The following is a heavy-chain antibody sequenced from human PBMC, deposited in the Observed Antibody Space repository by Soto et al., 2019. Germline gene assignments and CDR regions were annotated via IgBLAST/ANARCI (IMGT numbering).Heavy chain of an antibody. D-gene: IGHD6-13*01. V-gene: IGHV4-34*01. CDR3: ARGWGIAAAGRTFDY. Sequence: QVQLQQWGAGLLKPSETLSLTCAVYGGSFSGYYWSWIRQPPGKGLEWIGEINHSGSTNYNPSLKMRVTISVDTSKNQFSLKLSSVTAADTAVYYCARGWGIAAAGRTFDYWGQGTLVTVSS. J-gene: IGHJ4*02. CDR2: INHSGST. CDR1: GGSFSGYY.